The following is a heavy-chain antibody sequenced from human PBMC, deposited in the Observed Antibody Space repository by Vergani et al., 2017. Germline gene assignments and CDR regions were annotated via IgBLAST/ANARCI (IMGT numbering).Heavy chain of an antibody. CDR3: ARDGGEYDKDALDV. CDR1: GGSFSTGGQS. J-gene: IGHJ3*01. Sequence: QVQLQESGPGLVKPSQTLSLTCTVSGGSFSTGGQSWTWLRQSAGKGLEWIGRIYTSGATNYNPSLRSRAIMSVDAYKKQFSPKLTSVTAADTAVYYCARDGGEYDKDALDVWGQGTKVTVTS. CDR2: IYTSGAT. D-gene: IGHD2-21*01. V-gene: IGHV4-61*02.